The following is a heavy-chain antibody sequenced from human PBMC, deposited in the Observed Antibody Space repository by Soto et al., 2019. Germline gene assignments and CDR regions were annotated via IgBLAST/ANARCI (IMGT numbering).Heavy chain of an antibody. D-gene: IGHD1-26*01. CDR3: AQSWELDAFDI. J-gene: IGHJ3*02. CDR1: GYTFTSYY. Sequence: GASVKVSCKASGYTFTSYYMHSVRQAPGQGLEWMGIINPSGGSTSYAQKFQGRVTMTRDTSTSTVYMELSSLRSEDTAVYYCAQSWELDAFDIWGQGTMVTVSS. CDR2: INPSGGST. V-gene: IGHV1-46*01.